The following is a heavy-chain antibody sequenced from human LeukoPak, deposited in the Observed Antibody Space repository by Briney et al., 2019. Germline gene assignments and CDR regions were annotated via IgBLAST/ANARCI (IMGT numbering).Heavy chain of an antibody. CDR2: ISYDGSNK. J-gene: IGHJ4*02. CDR3: ARGPYSSSWYALHLDY. V-gene: IGHV3-30*04. CDR1: GFTFSSYA. Sequence: GGSLRLSCAASGFTFSSYAVSWVRQAPGKGLEWVAVISYDGSNKYYADSVKGRFTISRDNSKNTLYLQMNSLRAEDTAVYYCARGPYSSSWYALHLDYWGQGTLVTVSS. D-gene: IGHD6-13*01.